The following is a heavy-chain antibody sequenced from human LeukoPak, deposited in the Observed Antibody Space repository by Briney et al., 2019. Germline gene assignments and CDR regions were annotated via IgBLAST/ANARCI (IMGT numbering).Heavy chain of an antibody. CDR2: ISSSGSTI. D-gene: IGHD3-3*01. J-gene: IGHJ6*02. Sequence: QPGGSLRLSCAASGFTFSSYEMNWVRQALGKGLEWVSYISSSGSTIYYADSVKGRFTTSRDNAKNSLYLQMNSLRAEDTAVYYCARDDDFWSGSGYYYYGMDVWGQGTTVTVSS. V-gene: IGHV3-48*03. CDR1: GFTFSSYE. CDR3: ARDDDFWSGSGYYYYGMDV.